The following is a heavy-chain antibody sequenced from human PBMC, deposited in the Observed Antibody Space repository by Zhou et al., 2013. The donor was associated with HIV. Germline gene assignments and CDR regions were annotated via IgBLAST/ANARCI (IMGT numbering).Heavy chain of an antibody. J-gene: IGHJ6*03. V-gene: IGHV1-69*05. CDR1: GGTFSSYA. D-gene: IGHD3-16*01. CDR3: ARSKRGAMDPRDYYYYMDV. Sequence: QVQLVQSGAEVKKPGSSVKVSCKASGGTFSSYAISWVRQAPGQGLEWMGGIIPIFGTANYAQKFQGRVTITTDESTSTAYMELSSLRSEDTAVYYCARSKRGAMDPRDYYYYMDVWGKGTTVTVSS. CDR2: IIPIFGTA.